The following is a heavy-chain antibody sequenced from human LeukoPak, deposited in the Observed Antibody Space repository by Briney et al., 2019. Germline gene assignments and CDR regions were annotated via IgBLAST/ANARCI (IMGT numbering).Heavy chain of an antibody. V-gene: IGHV3-23*01. CDR1: GFTFSSYA. J-gene: IGHJ4*02. CDR2: ISGSGGST. D-gene: IGHD5-12*01. CDR3: AKMIDIVATFIDS. Sequence: PGGSLRLSCAASGFTFSSYAMSWVRQAPGKGLEWVSGISGSGGSTNYADSVKGRFTISRDNSKNTLHLQMNSLRAEDTAVYYCAKMIDIVATFIDSWGQGTLVTVSS.